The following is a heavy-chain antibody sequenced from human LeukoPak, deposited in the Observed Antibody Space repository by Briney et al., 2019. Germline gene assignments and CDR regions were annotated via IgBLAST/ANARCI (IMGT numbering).Heavy chain of an antibody. V-gene: IGHV3-21*01. CDR2: ISTSSSYI. CDR3: AREPYYYDSSGPTNWFDP. D-gene: IGHD3-22*01. Sequence: GGSLRLSCAASGFTFNKYTMNWVRQAPGKGLEWVSSISTSSSYIYYADSVKGRFTISRDNAKNSLYLQMNSLRAEDTAVYYCAREPYYYDSSGPTNWFDPWGQGTLVTVSS. CDR1: GFTFNKYT. J-gene: IGHJ5*02.